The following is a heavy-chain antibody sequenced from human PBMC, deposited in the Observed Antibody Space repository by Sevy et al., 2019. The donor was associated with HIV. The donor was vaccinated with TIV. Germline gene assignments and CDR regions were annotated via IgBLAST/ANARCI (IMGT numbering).Heavy chain of an antibody. V-gene: IGHV3-7*03. J-gene: IGHJ6*03. CDR3: SRDVYRPPDTDMVVDYYYYVDV. D-gene: IGHD5-18*01. CDR2: IKQDGSGK. Sequence: GGSLRLSCAASGFTFSSYWMSWVRQAPGKGLEWVANIKQDGSGKYYVDSVKGRFTISRDNAKNSLYLPMNSLRAEDTAVYYCSRDVYRPPDTDMVVDYYYYVDVWGKGTTATVSS. CDR1: GFTFSSYW.